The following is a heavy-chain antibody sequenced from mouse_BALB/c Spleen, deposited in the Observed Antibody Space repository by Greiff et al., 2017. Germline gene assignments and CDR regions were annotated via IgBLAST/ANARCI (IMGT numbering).Heavy chain of an antibody. CDR1: GFTFSSFG. V-gene: IGHV5-17*02. D-gene: IGHD1-1*01. J-gene: IGHJ4*01. CDR2: ISSGSSTI. Sequence: EVKVVESGGGLVQPGGSRKLSCAASGFTFSSFGMHWVRQAPEKGLEWVAYISSGSSTIYYADTVKGRFTISRDNPKNTLFLQMTSLRSEDTAMYYCARYHYYGSSPYAMDYWGQGTSVTVSS. CDR3: ARYHYYGSSPYAMDY.